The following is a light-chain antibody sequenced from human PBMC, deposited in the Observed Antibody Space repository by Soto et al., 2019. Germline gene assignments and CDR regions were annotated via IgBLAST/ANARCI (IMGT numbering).Light chain of an antibody. J-gene: IGKJ1*01. V-gene: IGKV3-20*01. CDR3: QQYGSSPRT. CDR2: GAS. CDR1: QSVSSS. Sequence: EIVLTQSPGTLSLSPGERATLSCRASQSVSSSLAWYQQKPGQAPRVLMYGASSRATGIPDRFSGSGSGTDVTLTISGLEPEDFAVYHCQQYGSSPRTFGQGTKVEIK.